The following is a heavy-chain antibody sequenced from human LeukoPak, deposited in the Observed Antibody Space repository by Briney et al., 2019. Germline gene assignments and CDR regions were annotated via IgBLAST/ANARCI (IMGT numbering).Heavy chain of an antibody. CDR3: ARSDYYDTAPPDY. CDR1: GYTFTSYY. J-gene: IGHJ4*02. CDR2: IIPIFGTA. D-gene: IGHD3-22*01. V-gene: IGHV1-69*13. Sequence: SVKVSCKASGYTFTSYYMHWVRQAPGQGLEWMGGIIPIFGTANYAQKFQGRVTITADESTSTAYMELSSLRSEDTAVYYCARSDYYDTAPPDYWGQGTLVTVSS.